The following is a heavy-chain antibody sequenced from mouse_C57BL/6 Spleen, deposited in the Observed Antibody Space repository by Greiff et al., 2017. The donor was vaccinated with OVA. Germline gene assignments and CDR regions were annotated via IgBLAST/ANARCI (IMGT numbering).Heavy chain of an antibody. CDR3: ARVYGTAMDY. Sequence: QVQLQQPGAELVKPGASVKLSCKASGYTFTSYWMQWVKQRPGQGLEWIGEIDPSDSYTNYNQKFKGKATLTVDTSSSSAYMQLSSLTSEDSAVYYCARVYGTAMDYWGQGTSVTVSS. J-gene: IGHJ4*01. CDR1: GYTFTSYW. V-gene: IGHV1-50*01. CDR2: IDPSDSYT. D-gene: IGHD1-1*01.